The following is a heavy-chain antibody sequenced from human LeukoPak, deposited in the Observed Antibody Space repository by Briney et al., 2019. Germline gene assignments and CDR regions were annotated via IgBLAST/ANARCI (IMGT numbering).Heavy chain of an antibody. D-gene: IGHD3-10*01. CDR3: ARERQDTIIHSGAFDI. Sequence: GGSLRLSCAASGFTFGTYFMHWVRQAPGKGLEWVADIASDGSHTFYVESVKGRFTISRDNSKNTLYLQMNSLRAEDTAVYFCARERQDTIIHSGAFDIWGQGTMVTVSS. V-gene: IGHV3-30-3*01. J-gene: IGHJ3*02. CDR2: IASDGSHT. CDR1: GFTFGTYF.